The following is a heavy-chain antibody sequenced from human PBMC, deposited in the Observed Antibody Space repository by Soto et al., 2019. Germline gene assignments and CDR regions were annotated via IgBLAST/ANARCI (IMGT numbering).Heavy chain of an antibody. D-gene: IGHD3-16*02. CDR1: GGSISSYY. Sequence: SETLSLTCTVSGGSISSYYWSWIRQPPGKGLEWIGYIYYSGSTNYNPSLKSRVTISVDTSKNQFSLKLSSVTAADTAVYYCARGVWGSYRPFDYWGQGTLVTVSS. CDR3: ARGVWGSYRPFDY. CDR2: IYYSGST. V-gene: IGHV4-59*01. J-gene: IGHJ4*02.